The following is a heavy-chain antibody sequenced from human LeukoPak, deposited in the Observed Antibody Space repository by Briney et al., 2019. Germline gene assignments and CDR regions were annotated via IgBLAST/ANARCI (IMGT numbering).Heavy chain of an antibody. J-gene: IGHJ4*02. CDR3: ARDRSSSRDVDN. V-gene: IGHV3-21*01. CDR2: IGSSTSSHI. CDR1: GFTFSDYS. D-gene: IGHD6-13*01. Sequence: GGSLRLSCAASGFTFSDYSMNWVRQAPGKGLEWLSCIGSSTSSHIYYADSVRGRFTISRDNAKNSLYLQMNALRPEDTAVYYCARDRSSSRDVDNWGQGTLVAVSS.